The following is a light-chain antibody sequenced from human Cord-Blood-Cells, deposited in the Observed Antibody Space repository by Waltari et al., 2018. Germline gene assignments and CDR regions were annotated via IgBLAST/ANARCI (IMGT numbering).Light chain of an antibody. J-gene: IGKJ4*01. Sequence: DIQMTQSPSSLSASVGDRVTITCRASQSISSYLNWYQQKPGKAPKLLIYAASSLQSGVPSRFRGSGTGTDFTLTISSVQPEDFATYYCQQSYSTPRTFGGGTKVEIK. CDR3: QQSYSTPRT. CDR1: QSISSY. V-gene: IGKV1-39*01. CDR2: AAS.